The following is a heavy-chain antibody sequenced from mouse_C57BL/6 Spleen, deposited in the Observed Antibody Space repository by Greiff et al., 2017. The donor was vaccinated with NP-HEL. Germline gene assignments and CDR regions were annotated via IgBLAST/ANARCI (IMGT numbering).Heavy chain of an antibody. Sequence: EVQLQQSGPELVKPGASVKISCKASGYTFTDYYMNWVKQSHGKSLEWIGDINPNNGGTSYNQKFKGKATLTVDKSSSTAYMELRSLTSEDSAVYYCARKEGYYGSSPFAYWGQGTLVTVSA. CDR1: GYTFTDYY. CDR2: INPNNGGT. V-gene: IGHV1-26*01. CDR3: ARKEGYYGSSPFAY. D-gene: IGHD1-1*01. J-gene: IGHJ3*01.